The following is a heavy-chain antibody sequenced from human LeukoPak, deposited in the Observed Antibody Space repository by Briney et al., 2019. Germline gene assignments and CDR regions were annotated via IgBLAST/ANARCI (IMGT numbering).Heavy chain of an antibody. Sequence: SETLSLICAVYGGSFSGYYWSWIRQPPRKGLEWIGEINHSGSTNYNPSLKSRVTISVDTSKNQFSLKLSSVTAADTAVYYCARVGGGLWFSPFDYWGQGTLVTVSS. V-gene: IGHV4-34*01. J-gene: IGHJ4*02. CDR2: INHSGST. CDR3: ARVGGGLWFSPFDY. D-gene: IGHD3-10*01. CDR1: GGSFSGYY.